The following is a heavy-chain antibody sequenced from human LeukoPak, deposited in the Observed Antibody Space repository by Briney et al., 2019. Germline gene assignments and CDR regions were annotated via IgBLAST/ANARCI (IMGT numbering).Heavy chain of an antibody. CDR1: GFTFSSYS. CDR2: ISTSSSYI. J-gene: IGHJ4*02. CDR3: ARDRDSVAGTRGYFDS. D-gene: IGHD6-19*01. V-gene: IGHV3-21*01. Sequence: GGSLRLSCAASGFTFSSYSMNWVRQAPGKGLEWVSSISTSSSYIYYADSVKGRFTISRDNAKDSLYLQMNSLRAEDTAVYYCARDRDSVAGTRGYFDSWGQGPLVTVSS.